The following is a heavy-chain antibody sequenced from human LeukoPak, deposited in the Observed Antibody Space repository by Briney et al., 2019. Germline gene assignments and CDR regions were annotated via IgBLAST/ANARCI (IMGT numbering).Heavy chain of an antibody. Sequence: SETLSLTCTVSGGPISSYYWSWIRQPAGKGLEWIGRIYTRGSTNYNPSLKSRVTMSVDTSKNQFSLKLSSVTAADTAVYYCAREIVVVVAATNWFDPWGQGTLVTVSS. CDR3: AREIVVVVAATNWFDP. V-gene: IGHV4-4*07. D-gene: IGHD2-15*01. J-gene: IGHJ5*02. CDR1: GGPISSYY. CDR2: IYTRGST.